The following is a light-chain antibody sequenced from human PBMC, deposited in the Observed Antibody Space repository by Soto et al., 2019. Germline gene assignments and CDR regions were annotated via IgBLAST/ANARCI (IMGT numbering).Light chain of an antibody. J-gene: IGKJ5*01. CDR1: QDINKN. CDR2: DAS. V-gene: IGKV1-33*01. CDR3: QQYSHLIT. Sequence: DIQMTQSPSSLSASVGDRVTITCQASQDINKNLIWYQQKPGKAPKLLIYDASDLETGVPSRFSGSGSGTDFTFTISSLQPEDIATYYCQQYSHLITFGQGTRLEIK.